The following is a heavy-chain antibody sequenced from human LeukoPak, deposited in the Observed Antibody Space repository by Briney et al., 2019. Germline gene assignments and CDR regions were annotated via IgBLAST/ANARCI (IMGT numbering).Heavy chain of an antibody. D-gene: IGHD3-10*01. J-gene: IGHJ5*02. CDR3: ARGITMVRFRFDP. Sequence: PSETLSLTCTVSGGSISSYYWSWIRQPPGRGLEWLGYIYYSGTTNYNPSLKSRVTISLDTSKNQFSLKLTSVTAADTAVYYCARGITMVRFRFDPWGQGTLVTVSS. CDR1: GGSISSYY. CDR2: IYYSGTT. V-gene: IGHV4-59*01.